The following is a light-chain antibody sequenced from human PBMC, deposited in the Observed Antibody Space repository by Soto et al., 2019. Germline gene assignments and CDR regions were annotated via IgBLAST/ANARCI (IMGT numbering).Light chain of an antibody. CDR1: QSVNSNY. CDR2: GAS. J-gene: IGKJ1*01. CDR3: HQYGTSVWT. Sequence: EIVLTQSPGTLSLSPGERATLSCRASQSVNSNYLAWYQQKPGQAPRLLIYGASSRATGTPDRFSGSGSGTDFTLTISRLEPEDFAVYYCHQYGTSVWTFGQGTKVEIK. V-gene: IGKV3-20*01.